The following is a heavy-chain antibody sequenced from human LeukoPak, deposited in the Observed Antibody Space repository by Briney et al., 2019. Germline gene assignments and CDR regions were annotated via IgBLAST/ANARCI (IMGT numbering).Heavy chain of an antibody. Sequence: GGSLRLSCAASGFTFSTYWMSSVRQAPGKGLEWVANIKEDGSEKDYVDSVRGRFTISRDNARNSLYLQMNSLRAEDTAVYYCARDWMGYCSSNSCYLYYMDVWGKGTTVTVSS. V-gene: IGHV3-7*01. J-gene: IGHJ6*03. CDR3: ARDWMGYCSSNSCYLYYMDV. CDR1: GFTFSTYW. CDR2: IKEDGSEK. D-gene: IGHD2-2*01.